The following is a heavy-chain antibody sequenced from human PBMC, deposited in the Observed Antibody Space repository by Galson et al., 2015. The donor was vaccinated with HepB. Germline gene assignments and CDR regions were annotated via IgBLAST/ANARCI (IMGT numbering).Heavy chain of an antibody. Sequence: SVKVSCKASGYTFTGYYMHWVRQAPGQGLEWMGRINPNRGGTNYAQKFQGRVTMTRDTSTSTAYMELSRLRSDDTAVYYCARVITFGGVIVETYYYYMDVWGKGTTATVSS. CDR2: INPNRGGT. CDR1: GYTFTGYY. J-gene: IGHJ6*03. V-gene: IGHV1-2*06. CDR3: ARVITFGGVIVETYYYYMDV. D-gene: IGHD3-16*02.